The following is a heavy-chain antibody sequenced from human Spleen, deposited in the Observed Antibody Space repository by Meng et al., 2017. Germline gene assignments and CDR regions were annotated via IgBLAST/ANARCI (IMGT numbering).Heavy chain of an antibody. D-gene: IGHD6-19*01. V-gene: IGHV4-39*01. Sequence: QPQLQESCPGLVKPSAALSLTCSVSGGSISTSGYYWGWIRQPPGTGLVWVGVIGNSGITYYTPSHKSRVTVSIDTSKSQFSLKLTSVTAADTAVYYCVRSSGWGRTGFDPWGQGTLVTVSS. J-gene: IGHJ5*02. CDR3: VRSSGWGRTGFDP. CDR1: GGSISTSGYY. CDR2: IGNSGIT.